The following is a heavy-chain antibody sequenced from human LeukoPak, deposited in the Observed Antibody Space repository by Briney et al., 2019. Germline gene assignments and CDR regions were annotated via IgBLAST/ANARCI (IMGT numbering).Heavy chain of an antibody. CDR1: GFTFSSYS. V-gene: IGHV3-21*01. CDR2: ISSSSSYI. Sequence: PGGSLRLSCAASGFTFSSYSMNWVRQAPGKGLEWVSSISSSSSYISYADSVKGRFTISRDNAKNSLYLQMNSLRAEDTAVYYCARDLAPDYWGQGTLVTVSS. CDR3: ARDLAPDY. J-gene: IGHJ4*02.